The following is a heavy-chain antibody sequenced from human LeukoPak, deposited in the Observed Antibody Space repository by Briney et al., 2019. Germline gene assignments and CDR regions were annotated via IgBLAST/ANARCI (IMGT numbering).Heavy chain of an antibody. V-gene: IGHV3-7*01. J-gene: IGHJ4*02. CDR2: LKQDGSVK. Sequence: GGSLRLSCVASGFTFSTYWMSWVRQAPGKGLEWVANLKQDGSVKHYVDSVKGRFTISRDNAKNTLYLQMTNLRAEDTAVYYCATSADSPGNSWGQGTLITVSS. CDR3: ATSADSPGNS. D-gene: IGHD4-23*01. CDR1: GFTFSTYW.